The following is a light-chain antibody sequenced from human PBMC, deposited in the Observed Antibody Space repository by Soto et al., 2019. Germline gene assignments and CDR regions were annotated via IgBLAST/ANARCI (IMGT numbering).Light chain of an antibody. CDR3: CSYAGSYLVI. CDR1: SNDLGGYNY. CDR2: DVS. Sequence: QSVLTQPRSVSGSPGQSVTISCTITSNDLGGYNYFSWYQQHPGKAPKLIIYDVSKRPSGVPDRFSGSKSGNTASLTISGLQAEDEADYYCCSYAGSYLVIFGGGTKVTVL. J-gene: IGLJ2*01. V-gene: IGLV2-11*01.